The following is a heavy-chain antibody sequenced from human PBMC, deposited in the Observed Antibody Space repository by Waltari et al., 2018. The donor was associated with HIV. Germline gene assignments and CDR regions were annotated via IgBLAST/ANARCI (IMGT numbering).Heavy chain of an antibody. CDR1: GFIFSNYW. Sequence: EVQLVESGGGLVQPGGSLRLSCVGSGFIFSNYWMTWFRQAPGKGLEWVSNIKQEGREKNYVDSVAGRFSSSRDNANNSLYLQLNSLRDEDTAVYYCARVYSSTTGRALDYWGQGALVTVSS. D-gene: IGHD2-2*01. J-gene: IGHJ4*02. CDR3: ARVYSSTTGRALDY. V-gene: IGHV3-7*01. CDR2: IKQEGREK.